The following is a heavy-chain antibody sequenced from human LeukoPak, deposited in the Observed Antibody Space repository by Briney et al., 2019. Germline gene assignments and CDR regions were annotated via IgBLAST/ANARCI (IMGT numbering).Heavy chain of an antibody. V-gene: IGHV1-8*01. Sequence: ASVKVSCKASGYTFTNYDINWVRQATGQGLEWMGWMNPNSGNTGYSQKFQGRVTMTRDTSIGAAYMELSSLTSEDTAVYYCAVTRGIVAVAGSGFDYWGQGPLVTVSS. CDR2: MNPNSGNT. CDR1: GYTFTNYD. D-gene: IGHD6-19*01. CDR3: AVTRGIVAVAGSGFDY. J-gene: IGHJ4*02.